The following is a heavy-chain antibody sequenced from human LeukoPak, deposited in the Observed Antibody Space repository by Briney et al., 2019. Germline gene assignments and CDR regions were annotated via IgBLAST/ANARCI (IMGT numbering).Heavy chain of an antibody. J-gene: IGHJ4*02. D-gene: IGHD3-10*01. Sequence: SETLSLTCTVSGGSISSSSYYWGWIRQPPGKGLEWIVSIYYSGSTYYNPSLKSRVTISVDTSKNQFSLKLSSVTAADTAVYYCARQSAGWFGELLYYFDYWGQGTLVTVSS. CDR2: IYYSGST. CDR3: ARQSAGWFGELLYYFDY. V-gene: IGHV4-39*01. CDR1: GGSISSSSYY.